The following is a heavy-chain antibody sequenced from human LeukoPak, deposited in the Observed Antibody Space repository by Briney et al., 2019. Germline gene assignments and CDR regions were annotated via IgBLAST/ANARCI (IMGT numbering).Heavy chain of an antibody. J-gene: IGHJ3*02. Sequence: PSETLSLTCTVSGGSISSSSYYWGWIRQPPGKGLEWIGSIYYSGSTYYNPSLKSRVTISVDTSKNQFSLKLSSVTAADTAVYYCARHSLYSSGYAYDIWGQGTMVTVSS. CDR2: IYYSGST. V-gene: IGHV4-39*01. D-gene: IGHD6-19*01. CDR3: ARHSLYSSGYAYDI. CDR1: GGSISSSSYY.